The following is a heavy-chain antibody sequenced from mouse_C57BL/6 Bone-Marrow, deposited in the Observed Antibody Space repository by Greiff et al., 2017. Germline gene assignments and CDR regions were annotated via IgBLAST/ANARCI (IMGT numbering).Heavy chain of an antibody. D-gene: IGHD2-3*01. CDR1: GFSLTSYG. CDR2: IWSGGST. V-gene: IGHV2-2*01. Sequence: QVHVKQSGPGLVQPSQSLSITCTVSGFSLTSYGVHWVRPSPGTGLEWLGVIWSGGSTDYTAAFISRLSISKDNSKSQVFFKMNSLQADDTAIYYCATYDGPAWFAYWGQGTLVTVAA. J-gene: IGHJ3*01. CDR3: ATYDGPAWFAY.